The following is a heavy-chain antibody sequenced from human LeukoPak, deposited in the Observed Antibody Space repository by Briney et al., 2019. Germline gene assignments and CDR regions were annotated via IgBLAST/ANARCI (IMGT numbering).Heavy chain of an antibody. CDR1: GGTFSSYS. D-gene: IGHD3-9*01. J-gene: IGHJ4*02. Sequence: ASGKVSGNASGGTFSSYSISWVRQAPGHGLEWMGRIMPRLDVANSAQKFKGRITITADKSTSTAYLELSSLTSDDTAVYYCAREWYDILTGYQGFQLDYWGQGSLITVSS. V-gene: IGHV1-69*04. CDR2: IMPRLDVA. CDR3: AREWYDILTGYQGFQLDY.